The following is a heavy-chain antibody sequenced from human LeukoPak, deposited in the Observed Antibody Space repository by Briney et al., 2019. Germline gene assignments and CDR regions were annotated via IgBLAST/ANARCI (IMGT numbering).Heavy chain of an antibody. Sequence: SVKVSCKASGGTFSSYAISWVRQASGQGLEWMGGIIPIFGTANYAQKFQGRVTITADESTSTAYMELSSLRSEDTAVYYCAGRIAVAGTTLFDYWGQGTLVTVSS. CDR2: IIPIFGTA. CDR1: GGTFSSYA. CDR3: AGRIAVAGTTLFDY. J-gene: IGHJ4*02. V-gene: IGHV1-69*01. D-gene: IGHD6-19*01.